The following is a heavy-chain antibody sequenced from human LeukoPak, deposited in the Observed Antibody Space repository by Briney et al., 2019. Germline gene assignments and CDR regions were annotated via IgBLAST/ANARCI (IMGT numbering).Heavy chain of an antibody. CDR1: GFSVSTTY. CDR2: ISSDGGRT. V-gene: IGHV3-64D*09. D-gene: IGHD1-26*01. CDR3: VKDPSGNYFYFDY. Sequence: GGSLRLSCAAAGFSVSTTYMNWVRQAPGKGLEYVSGISSDGGRTNYADSVKARFTISRDNSKVTLYLQMTSLRPEDTAIYYCVKDPSGNYFYFDYWGQGTLVTVSS. J-gene: IGHJ4*02.